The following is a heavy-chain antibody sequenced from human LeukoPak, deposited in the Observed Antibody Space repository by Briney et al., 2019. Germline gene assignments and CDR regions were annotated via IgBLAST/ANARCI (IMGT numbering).Heavy chain of an antibody. J-gene: IGHJ6*03. Sequence: PGGSLRLSCAASGFTFNNYAMSWFRQAPGKGLEWVSVISASGGNTHYADSVKGRFTISRDNSKNTLYLQMNGLRPEDTAIYYCARSNDFWSGPLRNYYYYMDVWGKGTTVTVSS. D-gene: IGHD3-3*01. CDR3: ARSNDFWSGPLRNYYYYMDV. CDR2: ISASGGNT. CDR1: GFTFNNYA. V-gene: IGHV3-23*01.